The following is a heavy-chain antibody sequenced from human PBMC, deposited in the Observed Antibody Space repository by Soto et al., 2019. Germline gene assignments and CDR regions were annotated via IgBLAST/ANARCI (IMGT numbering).Heavy chain of an antibody. CDR2: INHSGST. D-gene: IGHD3-22*01. Sequence: PSETRPLTCTVYGGTFSGDYWSWIRQPPGKALEWIGEINHSGSTNYNPSLKSRVTISVDTSKNQFSLKLSSVTAADTAVYYCASPYYYDAFDIWGQGTMVT. V-gene: IGHV4-34*01. CDR1: GGTFSGDY. CDR3: ASPYYYDAFDI. J-gene: IGHJ3*02.